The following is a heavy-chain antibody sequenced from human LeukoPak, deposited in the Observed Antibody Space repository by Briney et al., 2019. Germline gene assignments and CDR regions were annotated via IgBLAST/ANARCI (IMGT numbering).Heavy chain of an antibody. D-gene: IGHD3-10*01. Sequence: GPVKVSCKVSGYTLTELSMHWVRQAPGKGLEWMGGFDPEDGETIYAQKFQGRVTMTEDTSTDTAYMELSSLRSEDTAVYYCATYYYGSGSYFGYWGQGTLVTVSS. CDR3: ATYYYGSGSYFGY. V-gene: IGHV1-24*01. J-gene: IGHJ4*02. CDR2: FDPEDGET. CDR1: GYTLTELS.